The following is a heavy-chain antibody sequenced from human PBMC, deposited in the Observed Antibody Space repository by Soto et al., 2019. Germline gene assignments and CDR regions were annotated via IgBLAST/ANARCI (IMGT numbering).Heavy chain of an antibody. Sequence: PSETLSLTCTVSGGSISSYYWSWIRQPPGKGLEWIGYIYYSGSTNYNPSLKSRVTISVDTSKNQFSLKLSSVTAADTAVYYCARLYCSSTSCYLNAFDIWGQGTMVTVSS. CDR2: IYYSGST. J-gene: IGHJ3*02. D-gene: IGHD2-2*01. CDR3: ARLYCSSTSCYLNAFDI. CDR1: GGSISSYY. V-gene: IGHV4-59*01.